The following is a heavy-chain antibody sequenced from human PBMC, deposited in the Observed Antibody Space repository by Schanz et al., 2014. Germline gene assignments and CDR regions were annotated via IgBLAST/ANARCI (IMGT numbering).Heavy chain of an antibody. Sequence: QVQLQESGPGLVKPSQTLSLTCAVSGGSISSGGYTWSWIRQPPGKGLEWIGYIYYSGSTNYNPSLKSRLTISLDTSKTQLSLKLSSGTAADTAVYYCAGMATVTYFDFWGQGALVTVSS. CDR3: AGMATVTYFDF. CDR1: GGSISSGGYT. V-gene: IGHV4-30-4*07. CDR2: IYYSGST. D-gene: IGHD4-17*01. J-gene: IGHJ4*02.